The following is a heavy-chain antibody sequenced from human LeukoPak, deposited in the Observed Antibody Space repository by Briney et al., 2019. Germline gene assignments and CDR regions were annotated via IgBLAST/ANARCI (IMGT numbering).Heavy chain of an antibody. J-gene: IGHJ4*02. CDR1: GGTFSSYA. CDR3: ASVPDRGWLPFDY. V-gene: IGHV1-69*05. D-gene: IGHD5-24*01. CDR2: IIPIFGTT. Sequence: VASVKVSCKASGGTFSSYAISWVRQAPGQGLEWMGGIIPIFGTTNYAQNFQGRITITTDESTSTAYMELSSLTSEDTAVYYCASVPDRGWLPFDYWGQGIPVTVSS.